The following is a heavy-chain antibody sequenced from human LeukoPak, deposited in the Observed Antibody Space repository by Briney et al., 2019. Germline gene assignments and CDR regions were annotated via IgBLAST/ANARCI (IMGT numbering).Heavy chain of an antibody. V-gene: IGHV1-2*04. CDR2: INPNSGGA. Sequence: ASVKVSCKASGYTFTDYYMHWVRQAPGQGLEWMGWINPNSGGANYAQKFQGWVTMTRDTSISTAYMELSRLRSDDTAVYYCARAGGYSYDHNPSAFDIWGQGTMVTVSS. CDR3: ARAGGYSYDHNPSAFDI. J-gene: IGHJ3*02. D-gene: IGHD5-18*01. CDR1: GYTFTDYY.